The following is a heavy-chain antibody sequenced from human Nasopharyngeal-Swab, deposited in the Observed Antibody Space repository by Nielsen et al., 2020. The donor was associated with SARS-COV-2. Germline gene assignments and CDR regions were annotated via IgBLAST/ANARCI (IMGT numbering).Heavy chain of an antibody. CDR2: VSGSGGTT. V-gene: IGHV3-23*01. J-gene: IGHJ4*02. CDR3: AKDRYCSGGACYFSGFDY. Sequence: GGSLRPSCAASGFTFSSYAMSWVRKAPGKGLEWVSGVSGSGGTTKYADSVKGRFTISRDNSKNKLYLQMHSLRVEDTAVYYCAKDRYCSGGACYFSGFDYWGLGTLVTVSS. CDR1: GFTFSSYA. D-gene: IGHD2-15*01.